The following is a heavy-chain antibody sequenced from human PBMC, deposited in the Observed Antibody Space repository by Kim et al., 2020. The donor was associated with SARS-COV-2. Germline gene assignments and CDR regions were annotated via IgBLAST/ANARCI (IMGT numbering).Heavy chain of an antibody. CDR3: ARDKGDDAPIDY. Sequence: YGDSGKGRFTISRDKSKNTLYLQMDSLRAEDTALYYCARDKGDDAPIDYWGQGTLVSVSS. J-gene: IGHJ4*02. V-gene: IGHV3-33*01. D-gene: IGHD2-21*02.